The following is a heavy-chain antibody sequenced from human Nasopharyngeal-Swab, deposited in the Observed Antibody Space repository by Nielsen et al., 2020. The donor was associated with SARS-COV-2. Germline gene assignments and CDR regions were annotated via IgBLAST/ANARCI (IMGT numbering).Heavy chain of an antibody. CDR2: ISSSSSYI. J-gene: IGHJ6*03. CDR1: GFTFSSYS. V-gene: IGHV3-21*01. D-gene: IGHD2-2*02. Sequence: GGSLRLSCAASGFTFSSYSMSWVRQAPGKGLEWASSISSSSSYIYYADSVKGRFTISRDNAKNSLYLQMNSLRAEDTAVYYCARDSSYCSSTSCYTSGENYYYMDVWGNGTTVTVSS. CDR3: ARDSSYCSSTSCYTSGENYYYMDV.